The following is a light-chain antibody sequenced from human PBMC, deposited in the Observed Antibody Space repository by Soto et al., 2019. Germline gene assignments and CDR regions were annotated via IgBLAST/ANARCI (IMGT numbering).Light chain of an antibody. CDR1: QSLLLSNGYNY. Sequence: DIEMTQSPLSLPVTPGESASISCRASQSLLLSNGYNYVDWYLQKPGQPPQLLIYLGSNRAPGVPDRFSGSGSGTDFTLKISRVEAEDVGVFCMQGVQTPRTFGQGTKVEIK. J-gene: IGKJ1*01. CDR2: LGS. V-gene: IGKV2-28*01. CDR3: MQGVQTPRT.